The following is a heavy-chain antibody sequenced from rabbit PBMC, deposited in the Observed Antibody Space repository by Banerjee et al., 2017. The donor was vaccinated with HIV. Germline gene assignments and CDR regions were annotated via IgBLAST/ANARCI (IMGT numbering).Heavy chain of an antibody. V-gene: IGHV1S40*01. J-gene: IGHJ4*01. D-gene: IGHD5-1*01. CDR3: ARAGEGGDGYLNL. CDR1: GFDFSSSYW. CDR2: IYGGSSGST. Sequence: QSLEESGGDLVKPGASLTLTCTASGFDFSSSYWICWVRQAPGKGLEWIGCIYGGSSGSTYYASWVNGRFTISKTSSTTVTLQMTSLTVADTATYFCARAGEGGDGYLNLWGPGTLVTVS.